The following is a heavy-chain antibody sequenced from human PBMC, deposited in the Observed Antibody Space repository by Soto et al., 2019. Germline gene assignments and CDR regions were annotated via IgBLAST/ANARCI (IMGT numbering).Heavy chain of an antibody. V-gene: IGHV3-48*02. Sequence: EVQLVESGGGLVQPGGSLRLSCAASGFTLSAYSMNWVRQAPGKGLEWISFINSGSDTIYYGDSVKGRFTISRDNAKNALYLQMHSLRDDDTAVYYCARPHLDRPTYYGLDVWGQGTTVTASS. J-gene: IGHJ6*02. CDR2: INSGSDTI. D-gene: IGHD3-16*01. CDR1: GFTLSAYS. CDR3: ARPHLDRPTYYGLDV.